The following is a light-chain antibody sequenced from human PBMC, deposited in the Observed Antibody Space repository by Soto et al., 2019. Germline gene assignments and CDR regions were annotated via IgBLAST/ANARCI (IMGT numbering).Light chain of an antibody. CDR2: KAS. Sequence: DVPMTQSPSSLSRCVRDRVSLTYRASQTISSGLAWYQQKPGKAPKLLIYKASTLESGVPSRVSGSRAGTDCTLTISSLQPADVATDVCQHYKLYPQTFGQGTKVDIK. V-gene: IGKV1-5*03. CDR1: QTISSG. J-gene: IGKJ1*01. CDR3: QHYKLYPQT.